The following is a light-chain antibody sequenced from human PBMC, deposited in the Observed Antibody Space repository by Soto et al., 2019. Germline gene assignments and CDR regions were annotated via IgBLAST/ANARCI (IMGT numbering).Light chain of an antibody. CDR3: SSYPSTSSYV. V-gene: IGLV2-14*03. J-gene: IGLJ1*01. CDR2: EVS. CDR1: SSDVGVYKS. Sequence: QSVLTQPASVSGSPGQSITVSCTGTSSDVGVYKSVSWYQQHPGKPPKLIIYEVSNRPSGVSDRFSGSKSGNTASLTISGLQAEDEADYYCSSYPSTSSYVFATGTKV.